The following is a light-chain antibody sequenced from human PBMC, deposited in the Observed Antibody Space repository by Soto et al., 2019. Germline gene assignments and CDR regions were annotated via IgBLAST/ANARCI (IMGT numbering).Light chain of an antibody. CDR2: AAS. Sequence: PGEIATLSCMSSQSVSSYLAWYQQKPGQAPRLLIYAASTRATDIPARFSAFGSGTDFTLTISSLQSEDSAVYYCQQYGDWPPVTFGQGTKVDIK. CDR3: QQYGDWPPVT. J-gene: IGKJ1*01. CDR1: QSVSSY. V-gene: IGKV3-15*01.